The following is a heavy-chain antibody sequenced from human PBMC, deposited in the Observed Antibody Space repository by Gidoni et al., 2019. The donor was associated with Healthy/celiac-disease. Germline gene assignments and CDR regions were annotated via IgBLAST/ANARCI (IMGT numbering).Heavy chain of an antibody. CDR2: ISSSSSYI. V-gene: IGHV3-21*01. CDR1: GFTFSSYS. Sequence: EVQLVESGGGLVKPGGSLRLSCAASGFTFSSYSMNWVRQAPGKGLEWFSSISSSSSYIYYADSVKGRFTISRDNAKNSLYLQMNSLRAEDTAVYYCARGLEGYCSGGSCYSDFDYWGQGTLVTVSS. J-gene: IGHJ4*02. D-gene: IGHD2-15*01. CDR3: ARGLEGYCSGGSCYSDFDY.